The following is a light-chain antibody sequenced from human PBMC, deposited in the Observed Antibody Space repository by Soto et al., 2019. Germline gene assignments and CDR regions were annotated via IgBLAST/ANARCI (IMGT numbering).Light chain of an antibody. J-gene: IGKJ4*01. V-gene: IGKV1-12*01. CDR1: QGINSW. CDR2: AVS. Sequence: DIQMTQSPSSVSASVGDRVTITCRASQGINSWLAWYQQKPGKAPKLLIYAVSSLQSGVPSRFSGSGSGTDFPPPTSSPQPKDFATYFFQKPNISPRTFGGGTRVEIK. CDR3: QKPNISPRT.